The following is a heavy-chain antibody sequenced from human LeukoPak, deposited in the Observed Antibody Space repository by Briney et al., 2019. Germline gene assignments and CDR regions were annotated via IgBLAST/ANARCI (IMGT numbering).Heavy chain of an antibody. CDR2: IRYDGSNK. J-gene: IGHJ4*02. V-gene: IGHV3-30*02. Sequence: GGSLRLSCAASGFTFSSYGMHWVRQAPGKGLEWVAFIRYDGSNKYYADSVKGRFTISRDNSKNTLYLQMNSLRAEDTAVYYCAKDRTVNYDILTGYHPGWYFDYWGQGTLVTVSS. D-gene: IGHD3-9*01. CDR3: AKDRTVNYDILTGYHPGWYFDY. CDR1: GFTFSSYG.